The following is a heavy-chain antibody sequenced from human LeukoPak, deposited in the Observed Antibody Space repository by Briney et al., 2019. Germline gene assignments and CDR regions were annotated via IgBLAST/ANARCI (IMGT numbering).Heavy chain of an antibody. V-gene: IGHV4-4*07. CDR3: ARQTPVGFDP. CDR2: FYSGGST. Sequence: KSSETLSLTCTVSGGSISSYYWSWIRQPAGKGLEWIGRFYSGGSTNYNPSLKSRVTISVDTSKNQFSLKLSSVTAADTAVYYCARQTPVGFDPWGQGTLVTVSS. J-gene: IGHJ5*02. CDR1: GGSISSYY.